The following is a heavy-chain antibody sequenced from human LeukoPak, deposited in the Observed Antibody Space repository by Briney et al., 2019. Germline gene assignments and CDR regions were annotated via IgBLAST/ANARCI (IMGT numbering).Heavy chain of an antibody. V-gene: IGHV5-10-1*01. D-gene: IGHD6-13*01. CDR2: IDPSDSYT. Sequence: GESLKISCEGSGYSFTSYWISWVRQMPGKGLEWMGRIDPSDSYTNYSPSFQGHVTISADKSISTAYLQWSSLKASDTAMYYCARRNRNSWYSFDYWGQGSLVTVSS. J-gene: IGHJ4*02. CDR3: ARRNRNSWYSFDY. CDR1: GYSFTSYW.